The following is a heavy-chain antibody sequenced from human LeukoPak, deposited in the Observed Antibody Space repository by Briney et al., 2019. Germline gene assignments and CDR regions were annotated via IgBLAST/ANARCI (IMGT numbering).Heavy chain of an antibody. J-gene: IGHJ4*02. CDR2: ISYDGNIK. CDR1: GFTFSSYA. CDR3: AKGNWRYFDY. Sequence: GGSLRLSCAVSGFTFSSYAMHWVRQAPGKGLEWVAVISYDGNIKYYADSVKGRFTISRDNSKNTLFLQMNSLGADDTAVYYCAKGNWRYFDYWGQGTLVTVSS. D-gene: IGHD1-1*01. V-gene: IGHV3-30-3*01.